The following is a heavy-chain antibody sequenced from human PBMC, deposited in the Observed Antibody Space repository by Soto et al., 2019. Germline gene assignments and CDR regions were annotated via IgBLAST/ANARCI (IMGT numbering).Heavy chain of an antibody. Sequence: GGSLRLSCAASGFTFSSYAMTWVRQAPGKGLEWVSAIRTSREITYYADSMKGRFTISRDNSKNTLYLQMNSLRAEDTAVYYCARDSPTGAFDIWGQGTMVTVSS. CDR1: GFTFSSYA. J-gene: IGHJ3*02. CDR2: IRTSREIT. V-gene: IGHV3-23*01. CDR3: ARDSPTGAFDI.